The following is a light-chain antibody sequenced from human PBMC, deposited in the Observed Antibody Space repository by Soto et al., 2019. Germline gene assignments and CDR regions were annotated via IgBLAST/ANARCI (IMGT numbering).Light chain of an antibody. Sequence: DIVLTQSPATLSLSPGERATLSCRASQSVSNYLAWYQQKPGQAPRLLIYDAFNRATGIPPRFSGSGSGTDFTLTISSLEPEDFAVYYCQQRSNWPLTLGGGTKVDIK. CDR2: DAF. CDR3: QQRSNWPLT. V-gene: IGKV3-11*01. J-gene: IGKJ4*01. CDR1: QSVSNY.